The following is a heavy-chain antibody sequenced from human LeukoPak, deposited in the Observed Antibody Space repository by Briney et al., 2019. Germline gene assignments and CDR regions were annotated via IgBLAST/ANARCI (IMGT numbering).Heavy chain of an antibody. D-gene: IGHD4/OR15-4a*01. CDR3: ARDREVLTFYYGMDV. Sequence: ASVKVSCKASGYTFTSYYMHWVRQAPGQGLEWMGIINPSGGSTSYAQKFQGRVTMTRDMSTSTVYMELSSLRSEDTAVYYCARDREVLTFYYGMDVWGQGTTVPVSS. CDR2: INPSGGST. V-gene: IGHV1-46*01. J-gene: IGHJ6*02. CDR1: GYTFTSYY.